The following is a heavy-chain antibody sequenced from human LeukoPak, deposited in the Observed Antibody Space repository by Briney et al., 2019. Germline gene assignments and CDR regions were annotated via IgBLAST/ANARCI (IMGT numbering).Heavy chain of an antibody. J-gene: IGHJ4*02. CDR1: GFTFRSYG. CDR2: ISYDGSNK. D-gene: IGHD2-2*01. CDR3: AKESPAAMGY. V-gene: IGHV3-30*18. Sequence: GGSLRLFCAASGFTFRSYGMHWVRQAPGKGLEWVAVISYDGSNKYYADSVKGRFTISRDNSKNTLYLQMNSLRAEDTAVYYCAKESPAAMGYWGQGTLVTVSS.